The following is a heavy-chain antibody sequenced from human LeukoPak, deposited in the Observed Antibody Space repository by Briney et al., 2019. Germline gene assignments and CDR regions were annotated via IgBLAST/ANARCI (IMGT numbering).Heavy chain of an antibody. CDR3: VRVDFYYYYMDV. Sequence: GESLKISCKGSGYCFTNFWIGWVRPLPGKGVEWMGIIYPGDSETKYSPSFQGHVTISVDKSITTAHLQWSSLKASDSAMYYCVRVDFYYYYMDVWGKGTTVTVSS. CDR1: GYCFTNFW. V-gene: IGHV5-51*01. J-gene: IGHJ6*03. CDR2: IYPGDSET.